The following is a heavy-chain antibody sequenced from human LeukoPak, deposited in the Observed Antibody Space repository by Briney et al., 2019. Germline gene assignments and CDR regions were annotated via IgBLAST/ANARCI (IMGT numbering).Heavy chain of an antibody. CDR2: IYYSGST. J-gene: IGHJ4*02. V-gene: IGHV4-59*01. Sequence: SETLSLTCVVYGGSFSGYYWSWIRQPPGKGLEWIGYIYYSGSTNYNPSLKSRVTISVDTSKNQFSLKLSSVTAADTAVYYCGGVSCSGGSCYSPLWGQGTLVTVSS. CDR3: GGVSCSGGSCYSPL. D-gene: IGHD2-15*01. CDR1: GGSFSGYY.